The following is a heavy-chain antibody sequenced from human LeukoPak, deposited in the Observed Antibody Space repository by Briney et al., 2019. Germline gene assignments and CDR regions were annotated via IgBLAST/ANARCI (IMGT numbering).Heavy chain of an antibody. CDR1: GGSISSYY. J-gene: IGHJ4*02. Sequence: PSETLSLTCTVSGGSISSYYWSWIRQPPGKGLERIGYIYYSGSTNYNPSLKSRVTISVDTSKNQFSLKLSSVTAADTAVYYCARVGYDFWGGYPYYFDYWGQGTLVTVSS. CDR3: ARVGYDFWGGYPYYFDY. V-gene: IGHV4-59*01. CDR2: IYYSGST. D-gene: IGHD3-3*01.